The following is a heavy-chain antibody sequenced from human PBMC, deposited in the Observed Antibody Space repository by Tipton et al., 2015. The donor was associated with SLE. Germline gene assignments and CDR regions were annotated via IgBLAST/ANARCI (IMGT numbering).Heavy chain of an antibody. CDR2: ISGSGKTI. D-gene: IGHD7-27*01. CDR1: GFTFSDYY. Sequence: GSLRLSCAASGFTFSDYYMTWIRQAPGEGLEWVSYISGSGKTIYYADSVKGRFTISRDDAKNSLYLQMNILRVEDTAVYYCAKGSPKWGGFGSWGQGTLFTVSS. V-gene: IGHV3-11*01. J-gene: IGHJ4*02. CDR3: AKGSPKWGGFGS.